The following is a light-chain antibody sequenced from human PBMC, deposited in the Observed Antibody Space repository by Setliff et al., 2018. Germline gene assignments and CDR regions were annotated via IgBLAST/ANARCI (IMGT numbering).Light chain of an antibody. V-gene: IGLV2-14*01. CDR1: SSDIGGYNY. J-gene: IGLJ1*01. Sequence: QSALTQPASVSGSPGQSITISCTGTSSDIGGYNYVSWYQQHSGKAPKLMIYEVSNRPSGVSNRFSGSKSGNTASLTISGLQAEDEADYYCSPYASSSIPYVFGSGTKGTVL. CDR3: SPYASSSIPYV. CDR2: EVS.